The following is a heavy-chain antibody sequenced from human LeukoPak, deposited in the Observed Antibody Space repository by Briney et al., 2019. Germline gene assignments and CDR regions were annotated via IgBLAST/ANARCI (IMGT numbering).Heavy chain of an antibody. V-gene: IGHV4-39*01. CDR2: IYYSGST. Sequence: SETLSLTCTVSGGSISSRSYYWGWIRQPQGKGLECIGTIYYSGSTYYNPSLKSRVTISVDTSKNQFSLKLSSVTAADTAVYYCARHRVFGVVTTDAFDIWGQGTMVTVSS. J-gene: IGHJ3*02. CDR3: ARHRVFGVVTTDAFDI. CDR1: GGSISSRSYY. D-gene: IGHD3-3*01.